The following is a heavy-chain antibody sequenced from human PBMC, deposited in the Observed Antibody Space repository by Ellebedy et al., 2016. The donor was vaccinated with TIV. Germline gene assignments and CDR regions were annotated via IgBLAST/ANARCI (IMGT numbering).Heavy chain of an antibody. CDR3: ASQNSGYDLEYDAFDI. D-gene: IGHD5-12*01. CDR2: IYTSGST. Sequence: SETLSLXXTVSGGSISSGCYYWSWIRQPAGKGLEWIGRIYTSGSTNYNPSLKSRVTISVDTSKNQFSLKLSSVTAADTAVYYCASQNSGYDLEYDAFDIWGQGTMVTVSS. V-gene: IGHV4-61*02. CDR1: GGSISSGCYY. J-gene: IGHJ3*02.